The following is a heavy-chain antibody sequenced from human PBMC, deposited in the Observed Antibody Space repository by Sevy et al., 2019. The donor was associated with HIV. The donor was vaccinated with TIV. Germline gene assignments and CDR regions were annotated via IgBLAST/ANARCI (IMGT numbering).Heavy chain of an antibody. Sequence: GGSLRLSCAASGFTFKDYYMNWIRQAPGKGLEWVSYISDGGTTIYYANSVKGRFTISRDNAKNSMYLQMNSLRAEDTAVYYCAREGDLQYFDFWGRGTLVTVSS. V-gene: IGHV3-11*01. D-gene: IGHD3-10*01. CDR2: ISDGGTTI. CDR3: AREGDLQYFDF. CDR1: GFTFKDYY. J-gene: IGHJ2*01.